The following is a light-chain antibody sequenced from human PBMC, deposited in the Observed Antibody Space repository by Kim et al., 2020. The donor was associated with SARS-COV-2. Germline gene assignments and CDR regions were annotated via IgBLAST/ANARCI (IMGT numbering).Light chain of an antibody. Sequence: DIQMTQSPSSLSASVGDRVTITCRASQGINNDLAWYQQKPGKVPKVLIYAASALQSGVPSRFSGSGSGTDFTLTISSLQPEDVGTYYCQKYNGAPWTFGQGTKVYIK. V-gene: IGKV1-27*01. J-gene: IGKJ1*01. CDR2: AAS. CDR1: QGINND. CDR3: QKYNGAPWT.